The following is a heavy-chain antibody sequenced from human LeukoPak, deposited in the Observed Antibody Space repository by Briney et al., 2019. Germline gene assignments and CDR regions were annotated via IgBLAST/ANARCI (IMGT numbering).Heavy chain of an antibody. D-gene: IGHD5-12*01. Sequence: SETLSLTCTVSGGSISSYSWNWIRQSPGKGLEIGRVYHSGSINYNPSLKSRVTISVDTSKNQFSLNLSSVTAADTAVYYCVSSYGGYVLDCWGQGTLVIVSS. CDR2: VYHSGSI. CDR1: GGSISSYS. CDR3: VSSYGGYVLDC. J-gene: IGHJ4*02. V-gene: IGHV4-59*01.